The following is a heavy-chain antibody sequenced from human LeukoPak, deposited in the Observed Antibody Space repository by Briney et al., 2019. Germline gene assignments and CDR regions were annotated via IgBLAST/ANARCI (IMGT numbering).Heavy chain of an antibody. CDR1: GYTLTDHH. V-gene: IGHV1-2*02. J-gene: IGHJ4*02. CDR2: IRPNSGGI. Sequence: ASVKVSCKASGYTLTDHHLIWVRQAPGQGLERVGWIRPNSGGIHYAQEFQGRVTLTRDTSISTAYMEVTRLTSDDTAIYYCARDPVDGYSHYDFWGQGTLVTVSS. CDR3: ARDPVDGYSHYDF. D-gene: IGHD5-24*01.